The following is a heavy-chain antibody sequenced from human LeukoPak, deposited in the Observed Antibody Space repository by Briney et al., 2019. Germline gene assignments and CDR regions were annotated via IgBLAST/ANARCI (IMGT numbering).Heavy chain of an antibody. CDR2: MNPNSGGT. J-gene: IGHJ4*02. CDR3: ARVVEEMATIIPLGNFDY. CDR1: GYTFTSYD. D-gene: IGHD5-24*01. V-gene: IGHV1-2*02. Sequence: GASVKVSCKASGYTFTSYDINWVRQATGQGLEWMGWMNPNSGGTNYALKFQGRVTMTRDTSISAAYMELSRLRSDDTAVYYCARVVEEMATIIPLGNFDYWGQGTLVTVSS.